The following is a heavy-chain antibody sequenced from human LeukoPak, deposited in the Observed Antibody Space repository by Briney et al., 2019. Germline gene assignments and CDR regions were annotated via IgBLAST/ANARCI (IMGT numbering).Heavy chain of an antibody. CDR2: ISSNGGST. CDR3: ARGGVRLGELSFCY. CDR1: GFTVSSNY. V-gene: IGHV3-64*01. D-gene: IGHD3-16*02. J-gene: IGHJ4*02. Sequence: PGGSLRLSCAASGFTVSSNYMSWVRQAPGKGLEYVSAISSNGGSTYYANSVKGRFTISRDNSKNTLYLQMGSLRAEDMAVYYCARGGVRLGELSFCYWGQGTLVTVSS.